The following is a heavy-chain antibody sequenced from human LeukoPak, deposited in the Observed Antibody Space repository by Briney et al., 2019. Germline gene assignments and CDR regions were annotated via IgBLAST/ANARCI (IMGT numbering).Heavy chain of an antibody. CDR2: ISGSGGST. CDR3: AEHPSMPRGPGY. D-gene: IGHD3-10*01. Sequence: GGSLRLSCAASGFTFSSYGISWVRQAPGKGLEWVSAISGSGGSTYYADSVKGRFTISRDNSKNTLYLQMNSLRAEDTAVYYCAEHPSMPRGPGYWGQGTLVTVSS. J-gene: IGHJ4*02. CDR1: GFTFSSYG. V-gene: IGHV3-23*01.